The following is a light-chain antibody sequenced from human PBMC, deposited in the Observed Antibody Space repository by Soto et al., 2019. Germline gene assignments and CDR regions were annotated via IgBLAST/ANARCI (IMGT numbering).Light chain of an antibody. Sequence: AIRMTQSPSSLSASAGDRVAIACRASQDVGRYLAWYQQKPGQAPKLLIYGASTLQSGVPSRFSGGGSGTDSTLTISCLQSEDFATYYCQHYKNYAWTFGEGNKVEIK. CDR3: QHYKNYAWT. CDR2: GAS. V-gene: IGKV1-8*01. CDR1: QDVGRY. J-gene: IGKJ1*01.